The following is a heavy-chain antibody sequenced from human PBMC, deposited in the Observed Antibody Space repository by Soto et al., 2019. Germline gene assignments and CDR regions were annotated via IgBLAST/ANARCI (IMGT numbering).Heavy chain of an antibody. D-gene: IGHD5-12*01. CDR3: ARDGGGYSGYDRMDV. CDR1: GFTFSSYG. CDR2: IWYDGSNK. Sequence: GGSLRLSCAASGFTFSSYGMHWVRQAPGKGLEWVAVIWYDGSNKYYADSVKGRFTISRDNSKNTLYLQMNSLRAEDTAVYYCARDGGGYSGYDRMDVWGKGTTVTVSS. V-gene: IGHV3-33*01. J-gene: IGHJ6*04.